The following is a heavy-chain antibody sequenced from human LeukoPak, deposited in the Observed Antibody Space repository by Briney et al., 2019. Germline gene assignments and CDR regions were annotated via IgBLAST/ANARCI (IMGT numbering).Heavy chain of an antibody. CDR3: ARGGNYYGSGSYYGRFDY. J-gene: IGHJ4*02. CDR2: IYTSGST. Sequence: SQTLSLTCTVSGGSISSGSYYWSWIRQPAGKGLEWIGRIYTSGSTNYNPSLKSRVTISVDTSKNQFSLKLSSVTAADTAVYYCARGGNYYGSGSYYGRFDYWGQGTLVTVSS. D-gene: IGHD3-10*01. CDR1: GGSISSGSYY. V-gene: IGHV4-61*02.